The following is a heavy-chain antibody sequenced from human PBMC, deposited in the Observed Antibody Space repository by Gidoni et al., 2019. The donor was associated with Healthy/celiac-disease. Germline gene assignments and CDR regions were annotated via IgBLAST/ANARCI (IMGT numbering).Heavy chain of an antibody. D-gene: IGHD5-12*01. CDR3: TRQSGYLIDY. CDR2: IRSKAYGGTT. CDR1: GFTFGDYA. V-gene: IGHV3-49*04. Sequence: EVQLVECGGGLVQPGRSLRPSCTASGFTFGDYAMSWVRQAPGKGLEWVGFIRSKAYGGTTEYAASVKGRFTISRDDSKSIAYLQMNSLKTEDTAVYYCTRQSGYLIDYWGQGTLVTVSS. J-gene: IGHJ4*02.